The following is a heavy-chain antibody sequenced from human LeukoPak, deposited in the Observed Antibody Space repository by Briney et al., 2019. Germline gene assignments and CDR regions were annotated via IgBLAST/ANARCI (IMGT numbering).Heavy chain of an antibody. Sequence: GGSLRLSCAASGFPFSDYWMNWVRQAPGKGLEWVANIDQDGGGKYYLDSVKGRFTISRDNAKSSLYLQIDSLRAEDTAVYYCARGDWAPFDYWGQGSLLTVSS. V-gene: IGHV3-7*01. CDR3: ARGDWAPFDY. J-gene: IGHJ4*02. CDR1: GFPFSDYW. D-gene: IGHD2-21*02. CDR2: IDQDGGGK.